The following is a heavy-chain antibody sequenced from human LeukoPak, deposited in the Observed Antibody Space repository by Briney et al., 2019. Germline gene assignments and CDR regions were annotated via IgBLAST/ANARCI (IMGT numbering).Heavy chain of an antibody. Sequence: SETLSLTCAVYGGSFSGYYWNWIRQPPGKGLEWIGEINHSGSTNYNPSLKSRVTISVDTSKNQFSLKLSSVTAADTAVYYCARGGRRYSHGALTYYYYGMDVWGQGTTVTVSS. D-gene: IGHD5-18*01. V-gene: IGHV4-34*01. CDR1: GGSFSGYY. CDR3: ARGGRRYSHGALTYYYYGMDV. CDR2: INHSGST. J-gene: IGHJ6*02.